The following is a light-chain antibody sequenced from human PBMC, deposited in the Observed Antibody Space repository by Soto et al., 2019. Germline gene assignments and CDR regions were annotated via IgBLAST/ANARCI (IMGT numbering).Light chain of an antibody. Sequence: IVLTQSPGTLSLSPWERATLSCRASESLSSSNLAWYQQKPGQAPRLLIYGASSRATGIPDRFSGSGSGTDFTLSISRLEPEDFAVYYCQQYGRSWTFGQGTKVDIK. CDR2: GAS. CDR3: QQYGRSWT. CDR1: ESLSSSN. J-gene: IGKJ1*01. V-gene: IGKV3-20*01.